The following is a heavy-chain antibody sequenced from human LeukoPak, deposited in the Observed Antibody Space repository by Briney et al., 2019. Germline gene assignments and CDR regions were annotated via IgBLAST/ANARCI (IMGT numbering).Heavy chain of an antibody. J-gene: IGHJ4*02. Sequence: PSETLSLTCTVSGYSISSGYSWGWIRQPPGEGLEWIGSIYHSGSTYYNPSLKSRVTISLDTSKNKFSLKLSPVTAADTAVYYCARGTKLLCGDFDYWGQGTLVTVSS. CDR1: GYSISSGYS. V-gene: IGHV4-38-2*02. CDR3: ARGTKLLCGDFDY. CDR2: IYHSGST. D-gene: IGHD2-2*01.